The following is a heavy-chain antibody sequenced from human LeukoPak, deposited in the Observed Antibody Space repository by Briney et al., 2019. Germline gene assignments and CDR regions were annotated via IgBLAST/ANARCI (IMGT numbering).Heavy chain of an antibody. CDR3: ARIVVVVHYYYMDV. J-gene: IGHJ6*03. V-gene: IGHV4-39*07. Sequence: SETLSLTCSVSGGSISSGSYYWGWIRQPPGKGLEWIGSIYYSGSTYYNPSLKSRVTISVDTSKNQFSLKLSSVTAADTAVYYCARIVVVVHYYYMDVWGKGTTVTVSS. CDR1: GGSISSGSYY. D-gene: IGHD2-15*01. CDR2: IYYSGST.